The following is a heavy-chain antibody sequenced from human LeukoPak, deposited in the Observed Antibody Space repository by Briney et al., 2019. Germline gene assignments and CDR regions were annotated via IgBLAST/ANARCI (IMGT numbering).Heavy chain of an antibody. Sequence: PGGSLRLSCAASGFTFSSYWMSWVRQAPGKGLEWVANIKQDGSEKNYVDSAKGRFTISRDNDKNSLDLQMNSLRGEDTAVYYCARAGGYASSWAYWGQGTLVTVSS. J-gene: IGHJ4*02. CDR3: ARAGGYASSWAY. CDR2: IKQDGSEK. V-gene: IGHV3-7*01. CDR1: GFTFSSYW. D-gene: IGHD5-12*01.